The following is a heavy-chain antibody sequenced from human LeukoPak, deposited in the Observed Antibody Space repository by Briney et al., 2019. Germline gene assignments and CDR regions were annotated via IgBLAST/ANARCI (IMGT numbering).Heavy chain of an antibody. CDR2: ISYSGGT. Sequence: SETLSLTCIVSGVSMRSYYLTWIRQPPGKGPEWIGYISYSGGTNYNPSLESRVTMSVYTSKNEFSLYVHSVTAADTAIYYCARRAIPSEPHYLDFWGQGILVTVSS. D-gene: IGHD2-2*02. V-gene: IGHV4-59*08. J-gene: IGHJ4*02. CDR1: GVSMRSYY. CDR3: ARRAIPSEPHYLDF.